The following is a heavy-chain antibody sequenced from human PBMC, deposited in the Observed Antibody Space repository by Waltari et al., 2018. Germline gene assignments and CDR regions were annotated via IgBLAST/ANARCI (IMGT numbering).Heavy chain of an antibody. J-gene: IGHJ4*02. Sequence: EVRLVASGGVFVQPGVPLSLSCAASGLAFVYYAMPWVRQAPGKGLQLVSVISWNGGSRFYSDSVKGRFTISRDNNRNSLYLKMTSLRTEDTALYYCERDMAGGGGTSGWFDYWGRGTLVAVSS. CDR1: GLAFVYYA. CDR2: ISWNGGSR. V-gene: IGHV3-43*01. CDR3: ERDMAGGGGTSGWFDY. D-gene: IGHD2-15*01.